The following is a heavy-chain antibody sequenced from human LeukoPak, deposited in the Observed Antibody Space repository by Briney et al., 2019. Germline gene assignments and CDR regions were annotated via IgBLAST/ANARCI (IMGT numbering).Heavy chain of an antibody. Sequence: SQTLSLTCALSGDSVSSNSAAWNWIRQSPSRGLEWLGRTYYRSKWSNDYAVSVKSRISINPDTSKNQFSLQLNSVTPEDTAVYYCSRGHYYGSGSYYNYYYYGMDVWGQGTTVTVSS. V-gene: IGHV6-1*01. D-gene: IGHD3-10*01. CDR3: SRGHYYGSGSYYNYYYYGMDV. CDR1: GDSVSSNSAA. CDR2: TYYRSKWSN. J-gene: IGHJ6*02.